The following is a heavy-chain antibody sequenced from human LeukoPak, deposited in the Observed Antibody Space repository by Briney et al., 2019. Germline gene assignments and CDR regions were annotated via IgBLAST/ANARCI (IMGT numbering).Heavy chain of an antibody. CDR2: IYHSGST. V-gene: IGHV4-30-2*01. D-gene: IGHD3-16*02. CDR3: ARGVEFELEELSSLDAFDI. CDR1: GGSISSGGYS. J-gene: IGHJ3*02. Sequence: PSETLSLTCAVSGGSISSGGYSWNWIRQPPGKGLEWIGYIYHSGSTYYNPSLKSRVTISVDRSKNQFSLKLSSVTAADTAVYYCARGVEFELEELSSLDAFDIWGQGTMVTVSS.